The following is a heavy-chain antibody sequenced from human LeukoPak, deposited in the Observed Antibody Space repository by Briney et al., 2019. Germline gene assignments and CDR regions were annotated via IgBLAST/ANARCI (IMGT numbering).Heavy chain of an antibody. D-gene: IGHD6-13*01. V-gene: IGHV1-8*01. CDR2: MNPNSGNT. J-gene: IGHJ4*02. CDR1: VYTFTSYD. Sequence: ASVNVSCKASVYTFTSYDINWMRQATGQGLELMGWMNPNSGNTGYAQKFQGRVTMTRNTSISTAYMELSRLRSDDTAVYYCAREVPSGSWYNAPDYWGQGTLVTVSS. CDR3: AREVPSGSWYNAPDY.